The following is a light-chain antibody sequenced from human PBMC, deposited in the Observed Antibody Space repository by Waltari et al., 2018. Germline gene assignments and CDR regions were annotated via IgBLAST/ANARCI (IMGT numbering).Light chain of an antibody. CDR1: QSVSSY. Sequence: EIVLTQSPATLSLSPWARATLSCRSSQSVSSYLAWYQQKPGLAPRLLMYDASNRATGIPARFSGSGSGTDFTLTISSLEPEDFAVYDCQQRSNWPITFGPGTKVDIK. J-gene: IGKJ3*01. V-gene: IGKV3-11*01. CDR2: DAS. CDR3: QQRSNWPIT.